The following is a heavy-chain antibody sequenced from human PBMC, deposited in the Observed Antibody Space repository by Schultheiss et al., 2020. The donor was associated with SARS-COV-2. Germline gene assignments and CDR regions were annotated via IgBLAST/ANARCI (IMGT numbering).Heavy chain of an antibody. Sequence: GGSLRLSCAASGFTFSSYWMHWVRQAPGKGLVWVSRINSDGSSTSYADSVKGRFTISRDNAKNTLYLQMNSLRAEDTAVYYCAREGGYCSSTSCYTGSYYYYMDVWGKGTTVTVSS. CDR1: GFTFSSYW. V-gene: IGHV3-74*01. CDR3: AREGGYCSSTSCYTGSYYYYMDV. D-gene: IGHD2-2*02. J-gene: IGHJ6*03. CDR2: INSDGSST.